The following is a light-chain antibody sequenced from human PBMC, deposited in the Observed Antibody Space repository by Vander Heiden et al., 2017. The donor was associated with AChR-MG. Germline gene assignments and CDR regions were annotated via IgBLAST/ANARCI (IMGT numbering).Light chain of an antibody. CDR2: KDN. J-gene: IGLJ1*01. CDR3: QSGDSRTAV. Sequence: SRELTQPPSVSLSPGQTAIITCSGDVLAKKYSYWYQQRPGQAPRMVVVKDNERPSGIPERFSGSSSGTIVTLTITDVQAEDEADYYCQSGDSRTAVFGTGTKVTVL. V-gene: IGLV3-25*03. CDR1: VLAKKY.